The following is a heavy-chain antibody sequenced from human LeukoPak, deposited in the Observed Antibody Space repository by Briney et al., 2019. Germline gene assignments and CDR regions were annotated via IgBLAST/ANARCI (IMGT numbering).Heavy chain of an antibody. D-gene: IGHD4-17*01. Sequence: GGSLRLSCAASGFTFSTFAMIWVRQPPGKGLEWVSSIFPSGGEIHYADSVKGRFTISRDISKNAVYLQMNSLRAEDTAVYYCARDSYGDANFDSWGQGTLVTVSS. CDR3: ARDSYGDANFDS. J-gene: IGHJ4*02. CDR1: GFTFSTFA. V-gene: IGHV3-23*01. CDR2: IFPSGGEI.